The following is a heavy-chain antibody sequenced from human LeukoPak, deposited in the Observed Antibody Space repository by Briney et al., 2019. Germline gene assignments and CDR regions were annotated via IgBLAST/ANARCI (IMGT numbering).Heavy chain of an antibody. CDR2: IYSGGST. D-gene: IGHD6-13*01. CDR1: GFTVSNNY. Sequence: GGSLRLSCAASGFTVSNNYMSWVRQAPGKGLEWVSVIYSGGSTYYADSVKGRFTISRDNAKNSLYLQMNSLRAEDTAVYYCAREVMLAAESWGRGTLVTVSS. J-gene: IGHJ5*02. V-gene: IGHV3-53*01. CDR3: AREVMLAAES.